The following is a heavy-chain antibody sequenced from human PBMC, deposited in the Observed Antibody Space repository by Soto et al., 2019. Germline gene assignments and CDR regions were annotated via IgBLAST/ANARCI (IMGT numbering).Heavy chain of an antibody. Sequence: GGSLRLSCAASGFTFSSYWMHWVRQAPGKGLVWVSRINSDGSNTSYADSVKGRFTISRDNAKNTLYLQMNSLRAEDTAVYYCARDDSSGYISDAFDIWGQGTMVTVSS. CDR2: INSDGSNT. D-gene: IGHD3-22*01. CDR3: ARDDSSGYISDAFDI. CDR1: GFTFSSYW. J-gene: IGHJ3*02. V-gene: IGHV3-74*01.